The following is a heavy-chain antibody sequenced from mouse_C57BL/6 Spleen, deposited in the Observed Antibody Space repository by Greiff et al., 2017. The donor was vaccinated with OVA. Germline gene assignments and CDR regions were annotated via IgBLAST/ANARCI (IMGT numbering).Heavy chain of an antibody. J-gene: IGHJ2*01. CDR3: ARAGITTREYYFDY. V-gene: IGHV1-69*01. CDR1: GYTFTSYW. CDR2: IDPSDSYT. Sequence: VQLQQPGAELVMPGASVKLSCKASGYTFTSYWMHRVKQRPGQGLEWIGEIDPSDSYTNYNQKFKGKSTLTVDKSSSTAYMQLSSLTSEDSAVYYCARAGITTREYYFDYWGQGTTLTVSS. D-gene: IGHD1-1*01.